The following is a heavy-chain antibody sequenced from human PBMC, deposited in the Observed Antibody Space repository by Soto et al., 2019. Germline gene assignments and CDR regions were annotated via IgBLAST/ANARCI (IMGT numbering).Heavy chain of an antibody. CDR3: TIGSWSGEVFDI. J-gene: IGHJ3*02. V-gene: IGHV1-69*02. CDR2: IIPMLGVR. CDR1: GGTFSTYS. Sequence: QVQLVQSGAEVKKPGSSVKVSCKDSGGTFSTYSMFWVRQAPGQGLEWMGWIIPMLGVRNYAQRFQDRVTIIADKSTATVHMELSSLRSEDTALYYCTIGSWSGEVFDIWGQGTMVTVSS. D-gene: IGHD2-21*01.